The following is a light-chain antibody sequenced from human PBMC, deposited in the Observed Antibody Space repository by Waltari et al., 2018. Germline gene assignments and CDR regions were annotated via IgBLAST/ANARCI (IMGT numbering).Light chain of an antibody. V-gene: IGLV2-14*03. J-gene: IGLJ3*02. CDR3: NSYTSSSTPLV. CDR2: DVN. Sequence: QSALTQPASVSGSPGQSITISCTGTSSDVGGYNYVSCDQQHPGKAPKLMIYDVNNRPSGVSNRFSGSKSGNTASLTISGLQAEDEADYYCNSYTSSSTPLVFGGGTKLTVL. CDR1: SSDVGGYNY.